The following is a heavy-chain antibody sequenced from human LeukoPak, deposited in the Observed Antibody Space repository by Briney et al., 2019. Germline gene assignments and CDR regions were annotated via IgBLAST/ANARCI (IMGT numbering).Heavy chain of an antibody. V-gene: IGHV4-34*01. Sequence: SETLSLTCAVYGGSFSGYYWSWIRQSPGKGLEWIGEINHSGSTNSNPSLKSRVTISVDASKNQFSLKLTSVTAADTAVYYCARGGWELPEGSPDYWGQGSLVTVSS. CDR2: INHSGST. D-gene: IGHD1-26*01. J-gene: IGHJ4*02. CDR1: GGSFSGYY. CDR3: ARGGWELPEGSPDY.